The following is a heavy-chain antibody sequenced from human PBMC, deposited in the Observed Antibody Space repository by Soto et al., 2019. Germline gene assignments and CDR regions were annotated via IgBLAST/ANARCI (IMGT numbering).Heavy chain of an antibody. Sequence: QVQLVESGGGLVKPGGSLRLSCAASGFTFSDFSMTWIRQAPGKELEWLSYISNTGITSHYTDSVKGRFTTSRDNAQNALYFHMSSLRADDTAVYYCARGDTNREAPLDLWGLGTLVIVSS. D-gene: IGHD2-21*02. CDR2: ISNTGITS. V-gene: IGHV3-11*01. J-gene: IGHJ5*02. CDR1: GFTFSDFS. CDR3: ARGDTNREAPLDL.